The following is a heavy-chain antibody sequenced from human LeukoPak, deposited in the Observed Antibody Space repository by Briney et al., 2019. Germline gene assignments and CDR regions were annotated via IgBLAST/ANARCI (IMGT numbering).Heavy chain of an antibody. V-gene: IGHV1-46*01. D-gene: IGHD3-22*01. J-gene: IGHJ4*02. Sequence: GASVKVSFKASGYTFTSYDMHWVRQAPGQGLEWVGISNPSGGSTSYAQKFQGRVTMTRDMSTSTVYMELSSLRSEDTAVYYCARAGYYYDSSGYERRTYYFDYWGQGTLVTVSS. CDR1: GYTFTSYD. CDR3: ARAGYYYDSSGYERRTYYFDY. CDR2: SNPSGGST.